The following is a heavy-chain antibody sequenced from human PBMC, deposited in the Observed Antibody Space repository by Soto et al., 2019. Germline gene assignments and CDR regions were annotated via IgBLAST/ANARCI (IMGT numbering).Heavy chain of an antibody. CDR1: GYTFISYG. Sequence: ASVKVSCKASGYTFISYGISWVRQDPGQGLEWMGWISVYNGNTNYAQMLQGRVTMTTDTSTSTAYMELRSLRSDDTAVYYCARVPGYSGYEDYWGQGTLVTVSS. D-gene: IGHD5-12*01. V-gene: IGHV1-18*01. J-gene: IGHJ4*02. CDR2: ISVYNGNT. CDR3: ARVPGYSGYEDY.